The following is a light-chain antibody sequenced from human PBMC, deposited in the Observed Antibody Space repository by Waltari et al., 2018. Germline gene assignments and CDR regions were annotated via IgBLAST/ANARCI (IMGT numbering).Light chain of an antibody. V-gene: IGKV3-15*01. CDR3: QQYNDWLPLT. J-gene: IGKJ4*01. CDR1: QSVSIN. CDR2: DTS. Sequence: EIVMTQSPATLSVSPGESATLSCRASQSVSINLAWYQQKPGQAPRLLIFDTSTRATGIPARFSGSWSGTDFTLTISSLQSEDFAVYYCQQYNDWLPLTFGGGTKVEI.